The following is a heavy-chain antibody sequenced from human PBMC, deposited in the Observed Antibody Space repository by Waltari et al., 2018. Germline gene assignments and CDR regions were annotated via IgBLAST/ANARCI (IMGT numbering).Heavy chain of an antibody. CDR2: IYPDDSDT. D-gene: IGHD3-22*01. CDR1: GYSFTSYW. V-gene: IGHV5-51*01. Sequence: EVQLVQSGAEVKKPGESLKISCKGSGYSFTSYWIGWVRQMPGKGLEWMGVIYPDDSDTRYSPSFQGQVTISADKSISTAYLQWSSLKASDTAMYYCARLSYYDSRRASYYYYGMDVWGQGTTVTVSS. CDR3: ARLSYYDSRRASYYYYGMDV. J-gene: IGHJ6*02.